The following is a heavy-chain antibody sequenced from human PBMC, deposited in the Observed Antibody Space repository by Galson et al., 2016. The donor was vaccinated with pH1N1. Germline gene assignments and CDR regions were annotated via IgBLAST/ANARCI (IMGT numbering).Heavy chain of an antibody. CDR1: GYIFTEYY. J-gene: IGHJ4*02. CDR3: ARAPMGSTLYYCDY. Sequence: SVKVSCKASGYIFTEYYIHWVRQAPGQGLEWMGRINSKTGRTDYAQSFQGRVTMTRDTSISAAYMDLNRLRSDDTAVYYCARAPMGSTLYYCDYWGQGTLVTVSS. CDR2: INSKTGRT. V-gene: IGHV1-2*06. D-gene: IGHD1-26*01.